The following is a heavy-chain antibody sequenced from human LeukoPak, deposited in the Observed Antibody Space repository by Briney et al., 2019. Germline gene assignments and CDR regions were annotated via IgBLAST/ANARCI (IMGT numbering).Heavy chain of an antibody. CDR2: IYYSGST. D-gene: IGHD3-9*01. Sequence: PSETLSLTCTVSGGSISSYYWSWLREPPGKGLEWIGYIYYSGSTNYNPSHKSRVTISVDTSKNQFSLKLSSVTAADTAVYYCAREVRYYDILTGYYYYYGMDVWGQGTTVTVSS. CDR1: GGSISSYY. CDR3: AREVRYYDILTGYYYYYGMDV. J-gene: IGHJ6*02. V-gene: IGHV4-59*01.